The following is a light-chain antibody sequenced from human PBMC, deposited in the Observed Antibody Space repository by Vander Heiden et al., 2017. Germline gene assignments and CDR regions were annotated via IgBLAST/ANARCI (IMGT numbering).Light chain of an antibody. CDR2: KAS. J-gene: IGKJ1*01. CDR3: QQYNSYSWT. V-gene: IGKV1-5*03. Sequence: DIQMTQSPSTLSASVGGRVTLTCRASQSISSWLAWYQQKPGNAPKLLIYKASNLEPGVPSRFSGSGSGTEFTLTISSLQPDDCATYYCQQYNSYSWTFGQGTKVEIK. CDR1: QSISSW.